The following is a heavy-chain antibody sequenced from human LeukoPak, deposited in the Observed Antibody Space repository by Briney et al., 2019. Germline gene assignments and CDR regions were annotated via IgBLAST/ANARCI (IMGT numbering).Heavy chain of an antibody. D-gene: IGHD1-26*01. Sequence: ASVKVSCKASGGTFSSYAISWVRQAPGQGLEWMGIINPSGGSTSYAQKFQGRVTMTRDTSMSTVYMELSSLRSEDTAVYYCAREVGSGSPKYYFDYWGQGTLVTVSS. V-gene: IGHV1-46*01. CDR1: GGTFSSYA. CDR2: INPSGGST. CDR3: AREVGSGSPKYYFDY. J-gene: IGHJ4*02.